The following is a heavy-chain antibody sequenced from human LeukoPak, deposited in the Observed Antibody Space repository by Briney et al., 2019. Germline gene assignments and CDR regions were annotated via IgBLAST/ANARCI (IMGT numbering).Heavy chain of an antibody. Sequence: GASVKVSCKASGYTFTSYAMNWVRQAPGQGLEWMGWINTNTGNPTYAQGFTGRFVFSLDTSVSTAYLQISSLKAEDTAVYYCARAIDPLYCSGGSCYVREVWFDPWGQGTLVTVSS. CDR3: ARAIDPLYCSGGSCYVREVWFDP. J-gene: IGHJ5*02. CDR2: INTNTGNP. V-gene: IGHV7-4-1*02. D-gene: IGHD2-15*01. CDR1: GYTFTSYA.